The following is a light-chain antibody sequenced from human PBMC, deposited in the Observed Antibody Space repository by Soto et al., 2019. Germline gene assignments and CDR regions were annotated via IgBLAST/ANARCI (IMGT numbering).Light chain of an antibody. Sequence: QSALTQPASVSGSPGQSITISCTGTSSDVGGYNYVSWYQQHPGKAPKLMIYDVSNGPSGVSNRFSGSKSGNTASLTISGLQAEGEADYYCSSYTSSSTVVFGGGTKVTVL. CDR1: SSDVGGYNY. CDR2: DVS. CDR3: SSYTSSSTVV. J-gene: IGLJ2*01. V-gene: IGLV2-14*01.